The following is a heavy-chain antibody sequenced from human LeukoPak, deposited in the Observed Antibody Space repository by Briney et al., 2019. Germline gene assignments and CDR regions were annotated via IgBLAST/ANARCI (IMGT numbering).Heavy chain of an antibody. CDR2: ISYHGSDR. D-gene: IGHD2-21*02. Sequence: PWGSLRLSCSASGFTFSDYGMHWVRQAPGKGLEWVAVISYHGSDRYYTESVKGRLTISRDDSENTLYLQMDSLRVEDTAVYYCARDKSGDYSMDYWGQGTLVTVSS. CDR3: ARDKSGDYSMDY. J-gene: IGHJ4*02. CDR1: GFTFSDYG. V-gene: IGHV3-30*03.